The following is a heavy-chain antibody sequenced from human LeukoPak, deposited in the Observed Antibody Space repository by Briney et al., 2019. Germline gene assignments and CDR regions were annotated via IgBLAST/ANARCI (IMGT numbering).Heavy chain of an antibody. D-gene: IGHD3-22*01. J-gene: IGHJ5*02. Sequence: SETLSLTCAVSGGSISSGGYSWSWIRQPPGKGLEWIGYIYHSRSTYYNPSLKSRVTISVDRSKNQFSLKLSSVTAADTAVYYCDRAVDSTGPYNRFHPWGQRPRLTL. CDR3: DRAVDSTGPYNRFHP. V-gene: IGHV4-30-2*01. CDR1: GGSISSGGYS. CDR2: IYHSRST.